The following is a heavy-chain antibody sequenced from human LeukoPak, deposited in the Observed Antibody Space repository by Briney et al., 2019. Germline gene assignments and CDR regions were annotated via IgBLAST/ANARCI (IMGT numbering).Heavy chain of an antibody. V-gene: IGHV4-59*01. CDR3: AGDRYGGNSGEFDY. CDR2: IYYSGTT. J-gene: IGHJ4*02. CDR1: GGSISSYY. D-gene: IGHD4-23*01. Sequence: PSETLSLTCTVSGGSISSYYWSWIRQPPGKGLEWIGYIYYSGTTNYNPSLKSRVTILVDTSKNPFSLKVSSVTAADTAVYYCAGDRYGGNSGEFDYWGQGTLVTVSS.